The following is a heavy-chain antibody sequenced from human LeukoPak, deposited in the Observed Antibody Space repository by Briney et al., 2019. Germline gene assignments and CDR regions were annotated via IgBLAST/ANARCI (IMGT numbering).Heavy chain of an antibody. Sequence: ASVKVSCKASGGTFSSYGISWVRQAPGQGLEWMGWISAYNGNTNYAQKLQGRVTMTTDTSTSTAYMELRSLRSDDTAVYYCARDQYYYDSSGYYYWGQGTLVTVSS. CDR2: ISAYNGNT. D-gene: IGHD3-22*01. J-gene: IGHJ4*02. V-gene: IGHV1-18*01. CDR3: ARDQYYYDSSGYYY. CDR1: GGTFSSYG.